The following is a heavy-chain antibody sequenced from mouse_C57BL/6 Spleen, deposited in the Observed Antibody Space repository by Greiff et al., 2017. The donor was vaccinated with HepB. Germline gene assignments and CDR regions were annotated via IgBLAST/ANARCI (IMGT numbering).Heavy chain of an antibody. CDR2: IYPGSGST. J-gene: IGHJ3*01. CDR3: ARSAGTGAWFAY. CDR1: GYTFTSYW. V-gene: IGHV1-55*01. Sequence: VQLQQSGAELVKPGASVKMSCKASGYTFTSYWITWVKQRPGQGLEWIGDIYPGSGSTNYNEKFKGKATLTVDTSSSTAYMQLSSLTSEDSAVYYCARSAGTGAWFAYWGQGTLVTVSA. D-gene: IGHD4-1*01.